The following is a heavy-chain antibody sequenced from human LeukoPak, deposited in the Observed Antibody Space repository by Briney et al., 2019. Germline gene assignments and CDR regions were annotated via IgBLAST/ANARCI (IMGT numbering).Heavy chain of an antibody. CDR1: GGSISSYY. J-gene: IGHJ3*02. D-gene: IGHD2-2*01. CDR3: ARGAPYCSSTSCADAFDI. V-gene: IGHV4-59*01. Sequence: SETLSLTCTVSGGSISSYYWSWIRQPPGKGLEWIGYIYYSGSTNYNPSPKSRVTISVDTSKNQFSLKLSSVTAADTAVYYCARGAPYCSSTSCADAFDIWGQGTMVTVSS. CDR2: IYYSGST.